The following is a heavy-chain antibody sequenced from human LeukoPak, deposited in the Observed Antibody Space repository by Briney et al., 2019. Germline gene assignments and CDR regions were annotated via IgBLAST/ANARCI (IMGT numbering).Heavy chain of an antibody. D-gene: IGHD6-19*01. V-gene: IGHV3-23*01. Sequence: PGGSLRLSCAASGFTFSSYGMSWVRQAPGKGLEWVSAISGSGGSTYYADSVKGRFTISRDNSKNTLYLQMSSLRAEDTAVYFCAKRSAESSGYFDSWGQGTLVTVSS. CDR2: ISGSGGST. CDR3: AKRSAESSGYFDS. CDR1: GFTFSSYG. J-gene: IGHJ4*02.